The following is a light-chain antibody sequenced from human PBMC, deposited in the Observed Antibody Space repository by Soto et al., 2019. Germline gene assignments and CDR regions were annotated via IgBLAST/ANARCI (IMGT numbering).Light chain of an antibody. CDR2: SAS. CDR1: QGVSSN. Sequence: ETVMTQSPATLSVSPGERATLSCRASQGVSSNLAWYQQKPGQAPRLLIYSASTRATGIPARFSGSESGTEFTLTISSLQSEDFAVYYCQPYNNWPPITFGQGPKLEIK. CDR3: QPYNNWPPIT. J-gene: IGKJ2*01. V-gene: IGKV3-15*01.